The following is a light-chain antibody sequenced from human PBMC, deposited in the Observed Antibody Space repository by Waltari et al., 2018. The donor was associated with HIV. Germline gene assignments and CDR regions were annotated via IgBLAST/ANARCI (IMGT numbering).Light chain of an antibody. V-gene: IGLV2-18*02. CDR3: SSFTSSSTVV. J-gene: IGLJ3*02. Sequence: QSALPQPPSVSGSPGHSVTISCTGTSSDVGSYNLVSWYQQSPGTAPKLMVYEVTYRPSGVPERFSGSKSGNTASLTISGLQAEDEADYYCSSFTSSSTVVFGGGTKLTVL. CDR2: EVT. CDR1: SSDVGSYNL.